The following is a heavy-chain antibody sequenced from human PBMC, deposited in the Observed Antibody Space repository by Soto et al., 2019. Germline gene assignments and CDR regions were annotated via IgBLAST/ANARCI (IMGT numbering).Heavy chain of an antibody. CDR3: AKDAVYNDGLWLVAN. V-gene: IGHV3-23*04. CDR2: MTGSGGDI. D-gene: IGHD5-12*01. J-gene: IGHJ4*02. Sequence: EVQLVESGGGLVKPGGSLRLSCAASGFTFSSYSMNWVRQAPGKGQEWVAGMTGSGGDIRYADSVKGRFTISKDNSKNTLYLQMNSLRAEDTAIYYCAKDAVYNDGLWLVANWGQGTLVTVSS. CDR1: GFTFSSYS.